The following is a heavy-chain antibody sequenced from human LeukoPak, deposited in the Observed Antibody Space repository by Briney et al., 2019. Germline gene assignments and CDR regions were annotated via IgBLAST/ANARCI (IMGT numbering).Heavy chain of an antibody. J-gene: IGHJ4*02. CDR3: ARGGEAALAD. D-gene: IGHD4-17*01. V-gene: IGHV4-59*01. Sequence: SETLSLTCSVSGGSLSNYYWTWIRRPPGKGLEWIGYIYSSGSANYNPSLKSRVDISIDTSENQFSLKLSSVTAADTAVYYCARGGEAALADWGQGTLVTVSS. CDR2: IYSSGSA. CDR1: GGSLSNYY.